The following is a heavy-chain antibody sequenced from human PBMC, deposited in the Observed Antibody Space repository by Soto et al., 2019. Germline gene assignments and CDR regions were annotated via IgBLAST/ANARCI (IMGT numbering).Heavy chain of an antibody. CDR1: GFTFSSYW. V-gene: IGHV3-7*01. J-gene: IGHJ5*02. Sequence: GESLKISCAASGFTFSSYWMSWVRQATGKGLEWVANIKQDGSEKYYVDSVKGRFTISRDNAKNSLYLQINSLRAEDTAVYYCARDRAGGLYGSGSYRWFDPWGQGTLVTVSS. D-gene: IGHD3-10*01. CDR3: ARDRAGGLYGSGSYRWFDP. CDR2: IKQDGSEK.